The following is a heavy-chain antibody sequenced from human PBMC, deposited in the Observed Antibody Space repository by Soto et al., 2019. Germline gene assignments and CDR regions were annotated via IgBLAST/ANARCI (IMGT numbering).Heavy chain of an antibody. V-gene: IGHV4-34*01. CDR3: ARTPISYCSGGSCYPYYFDY. Sequence: SETLSLACAVYGGSFSGYYWSWIRQPPGKGLEWIGEINHSGSTNYNPSLKSRVTISVDTSKNQFSLKLSSVTAADTAVYYCARTPISYCSGGSCYPYYFDYWGQGTLVTVSS. J-gene: IGHJ4*02. CDR1: GGSFSGYY. D-gene: IGHD2-15*01. CDR2: INHSGST.